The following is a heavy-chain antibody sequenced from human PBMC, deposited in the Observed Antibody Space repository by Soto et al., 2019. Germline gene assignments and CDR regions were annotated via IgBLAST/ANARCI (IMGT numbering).Heavy chain of an antibody. Sequence: ASVKVSCKASGYSFSDYDINWVRQATGQGPEWMGRMNPNSGNTGYAQKFQGRVTMARNTSINTAYMELSSLGSEDTAVYYCARDNKYDWNDEGWFDVWGQGTLVTVSS. V-gene: IGHV1-8*01. D-gene: IGHD1-20*01. CDR3: ARDNKYDWNDEGWFDV. CDR1: GYSFSDYD. CDR2: MNPNSGNT. J-gene: IGHJ5*02.